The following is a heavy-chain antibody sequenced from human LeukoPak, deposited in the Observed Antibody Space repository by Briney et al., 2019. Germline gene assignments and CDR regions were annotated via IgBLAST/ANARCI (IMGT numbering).Heavy chain of an antibody. D-gene: IGHD5-18*01. CDR2: ISGDGGST. CDR1: GFTFDDYA. Sequence: GGSLRLSCAASGFTFDDYAMHWVSQAPGKGLEWVSLISGDGGSTYYADSVKGRFTISRDNSKNSLYLQMNSLRTEDTALYYCAKARYSYGWYYFDYWGQGTLVTVSS. CDR3: AKARYSYGWYYFDY. J-gene: IGHJ4*02. V-gene: IGHV3-43*02.